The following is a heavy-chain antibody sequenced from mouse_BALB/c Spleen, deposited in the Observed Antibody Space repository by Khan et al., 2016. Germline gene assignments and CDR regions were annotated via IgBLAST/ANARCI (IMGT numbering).Heavy chain of an antibody. Sequence: EVQLQESGPGLVKPSQSLSLTCTVTGYSITSDYAWNWIRQFPGNKLEWMGYIDSSGSTTYNPSLKSRVSITRDTSKNQIFLQLNSVTTEDTATSCCATPYYLFVYWGQGTLFTVSA. J-gene: IGHJ3*01. CDR3: ATPYYLFVY. CDR1: GYSITSDYA. V-gene: IGHV3-2*02. CDR2: IDSSGST. D-gene: IGHD1-1*02.